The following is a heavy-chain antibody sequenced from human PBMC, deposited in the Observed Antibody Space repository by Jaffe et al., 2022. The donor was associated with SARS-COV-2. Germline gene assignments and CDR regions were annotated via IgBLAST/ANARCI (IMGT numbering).Heavy chain of an antibody. CDR1: GYTLTELS. CDR3: ATKGGGGDYVFGYYYYYMDV. V-gene: IGHV1-24*01. Sequence: QVQLVQSGAEVKKPGASVKVSCKVSGYTLTELSMHWVRQAPGKGLEWMGGFDPEDGETIYAQKFQGRVTMTEDTSTDTAYMELSSLRSEDTAVYYCATKGGGGDYVFGYYYYYMDVWGKGTTVTVSS. J-gene: IGHJ6*03. CDR2: FDPEDGET. D-gene: IGHD4-17*01.